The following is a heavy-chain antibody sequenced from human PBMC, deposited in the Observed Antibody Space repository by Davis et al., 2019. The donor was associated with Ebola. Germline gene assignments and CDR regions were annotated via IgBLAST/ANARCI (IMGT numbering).Heavy chain of an antibody. Sequence: GESLKISCAASGFTFSSYTMNWVRQAPGKGLEWVSTINDGSRDTHYADSVEGRFTISRDDSKSTVYLQMNSLRTEDTAVYYCVSQREGNWGQGTLVTVSS. D-gene: IGHD1-26*01. CDR2: INDGSRDT. CDR1: GFTFSSYT. V-gene: IGHV3-23*01. CDR3: VSQREGN. J-gene: IGHJ4*02.